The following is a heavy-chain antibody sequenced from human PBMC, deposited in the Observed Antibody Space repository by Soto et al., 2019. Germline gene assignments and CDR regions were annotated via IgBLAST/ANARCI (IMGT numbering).Heavy chain of an antibody. CDR3: ARDRRPVVVTAIGDWYFDL. D-gene: IGHD2-21*02. J-gene: IGHJ2*01. Sequence: VQLVESGGGLVQPGRSLRLSCAASGFTFSSYGMHWVRQAPGKGLEWVAVIWYDGSNKYYADSVKGRFTISRDNSKNTLYLQMNSLRAEDTAVYYCARDRRPVVVTAIGDWYFDLWGRGTLVTVSS. CDR1: GFTFSSYG. CDR2: IWYDGSNK. V-gene: IGHV3-33*01.